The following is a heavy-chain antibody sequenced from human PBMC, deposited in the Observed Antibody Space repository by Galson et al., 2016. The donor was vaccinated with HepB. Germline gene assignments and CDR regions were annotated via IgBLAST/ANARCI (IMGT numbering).Heavy chain of an antibody. CDR2: ISRFGNNT. Sequence: SLRLSCAASGFTFSSYAMSWVRQAPGKGLEWVSAISRFGNNTRYADYVQGRFTISRDNSKNTLYLQMNSLRAEDTAIYYCAKKILPGGSSGFDPWGQGTLVTVSS. D-gene: IGHD6-6*01. V-gene: IGHV3-23*01. J-gene: IGHJ5*02. CDR3: AKKILPGGSSGFDP. CDR1: GFTFSSYA.